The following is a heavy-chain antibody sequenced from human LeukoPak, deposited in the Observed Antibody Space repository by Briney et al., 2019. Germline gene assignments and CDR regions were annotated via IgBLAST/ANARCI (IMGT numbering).Heavy chain of an antibody. Sequence: PGRSLRLSCAASGFTFSNYDMSWVRQAPGKGLEWVANIKQDGSEKYYVDSVKGRFTISRDNAKNSLYLQMNSLRAEDTAVYYCARDPSYYYDSSGYYPLVYWGQGTLVTVSS. CDR1: GFTFSNYD. D-gene: IGHD3-22*01. J-gene: IGHJ4*02. CDR2: IKQDGSEK. V-gene: IGHV3-7*01. CDR3: ARDPSYYYDSSGYYPLVY.